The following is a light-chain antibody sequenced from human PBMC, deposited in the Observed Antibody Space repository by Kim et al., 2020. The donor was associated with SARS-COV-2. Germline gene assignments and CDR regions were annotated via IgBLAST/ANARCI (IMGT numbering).Light chain of an antibody. CDR2: EDD. Sequence: NFMLTQPLSVSESPGKTVTISCTRSSGSIDDNYVQWYQQRPGGVPTAVIYEDDQRPSGVSDRFSGSIDNSSNSASLTISGLKTEDEADYYCQSYNRSSVVFGGGTQLTVL. CDR1: SGSIDDNY. V-gene: IGLV6-57*04. J-gene: IGLJ2*01. CDR3: QSYNRSSVV.